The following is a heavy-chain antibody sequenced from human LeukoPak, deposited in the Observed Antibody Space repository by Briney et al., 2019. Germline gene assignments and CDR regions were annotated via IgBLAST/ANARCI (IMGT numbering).Heavy chain of an antibody. D-gene: IGHD3-10*01. J-gene: IGHJ4*02. CDR3: ARYFSGHDY. CDR1: GGSISSYY. CDR2: MYNSGST. V-gene: IGHV4-59*08. Sequence: SETLSLTCTVSGGSISSYYWSWIRQPPGKGLEWIGYMYNSGSTNYNPSLKSRVTISVDTSKNQSSLKLSSVTAADTAVYYCARYFSGHDYWGQGTLVTVSS.